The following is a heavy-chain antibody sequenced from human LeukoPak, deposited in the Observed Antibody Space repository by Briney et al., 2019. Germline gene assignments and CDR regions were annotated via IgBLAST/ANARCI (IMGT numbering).Heavy chain of an antibody. CDR3: ARLYSSYDYAFDI. CDR1: GGSISRGGYY. J-gene: IGHJ3*02. D-gene: IGHD5-12*01. V-gene: IGHV4-31*03. Sequence: PSQTLSLTCTVSGGSISRGGYYWSWIRQHPGKGLEWIGYIYYSGSTYYNPSLKSRVTISVDTSKNQFSLKLSSVTAADTAVYYCARLYSSYDYAFDIWGQGTMVTVSS. CDR2: IYYSGST.